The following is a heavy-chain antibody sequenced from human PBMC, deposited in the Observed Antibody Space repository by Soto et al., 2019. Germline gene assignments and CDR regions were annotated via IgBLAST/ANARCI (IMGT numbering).Heavy chain of an antibody. D-gene: IGHD6-13*01. J-gene: IGHJ4*02. V-gene: IGHV2-5*01. Sequence: QITLKESGPTLVKPTQTLTLTCTFSGFSLSTSGVGVGWIRQPPGKALEWLALIYWNDDKRYSPSLKSRLTITKDTSKNQVVLTMTNMDPVDTATYYCAHRLLLGRAAGTAYYFDYWGQGTLVTVSS. CDR1: GFSLSTSGVG. CDR3: AHRLLLGRAAGTAYYFDY. CDR2: IYWNDDK.